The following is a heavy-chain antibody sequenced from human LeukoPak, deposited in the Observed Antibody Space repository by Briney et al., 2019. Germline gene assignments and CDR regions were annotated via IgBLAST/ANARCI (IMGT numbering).Heavy chain of an antibody. V-gene: IGHV3-7*05. CDR1: GFTFSSYW. Sequence: GGSLRLSCAASGFTFSSYWMSWVRQAPGKGLEWVANIKQDGSEEVYVDSVKGRSTISRDNAKNSLFLQMNTPRAEDTAVYYCARDPYSSTWSYGMDVWGQGTTVTVSS. CDR2: IKQDGSEE. CDR3: ARDPYSSTWSYGMDV. D-gene: IGHD6-6*01. J-gene: IGHJ6*02.